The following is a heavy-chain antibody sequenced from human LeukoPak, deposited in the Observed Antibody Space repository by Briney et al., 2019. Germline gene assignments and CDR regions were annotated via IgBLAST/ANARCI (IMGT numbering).Heavy chain of an antibody. D-gene: IGHD3-10*01. CDR1: GYSISSGYY. CDR3: ARDDMVRGIKYYYYGMDV. J-gene: IGHJ6*04. V-gene: IGHV4-38-2*02. CDR2: IYHSGST. Sequence: SETLSLTCAVSGYSISSGYYWGWIRQPPGKGLEWIGNIYHSGSTYYNPSLKSRVTISVDTSKNQFSLKLSPVTAADTAVYYCARDDMVRGIKYYYYGMDVWGKGTTVTVSS.